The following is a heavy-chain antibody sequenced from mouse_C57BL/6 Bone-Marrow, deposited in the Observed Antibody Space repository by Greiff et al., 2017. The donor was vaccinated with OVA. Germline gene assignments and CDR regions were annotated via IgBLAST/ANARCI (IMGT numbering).Heavy chain of an antibody. CDR3: ARGVYYGSSYDY. V-gene: IGHV1-63*01. Sequence: VQLQQSGAELVRPGTSVKMSCKASGYTFPNYWIGWAKQRPGHGLEWIGDIYPGGGYTNYNEKFKGKATLTADKSSSTAYMQFSSLTSEDSAIYYCARGVYYGSSYDYWGQGTTLTVSS. CDR1: GYTFPNYW. J-gene: IGHJ2*01. CDR2: IYPGGGYT. D-gene: IGHD1-1*01.